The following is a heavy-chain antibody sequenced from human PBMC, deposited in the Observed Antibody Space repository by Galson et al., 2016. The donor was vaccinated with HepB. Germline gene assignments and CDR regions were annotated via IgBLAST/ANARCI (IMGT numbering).Heavy chain of an antibody. CDR3: ARIPFSDYVWGSYRYTLH. J-gene: IGHJ4*02. CDR1: GGSISSGDYY. CDR2: IYYNGRT. D-gene: IGHD3-16*02. V-gene: IGHV4-31*11. Sequence: TLSLTCAVSGGSISSGDYYWSWIRQHPGEGLEWIGHIYYNGRTHYNPSFTSRLAMSVDTSKNQFSLKLTSVTAADTAVYYCARIPFSDYVWGSYRYTLHWGRGTLVTVSP.